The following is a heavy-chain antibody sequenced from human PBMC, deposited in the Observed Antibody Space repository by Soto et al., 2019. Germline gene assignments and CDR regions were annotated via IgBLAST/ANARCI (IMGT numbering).Heavy chain of an antibody. Sequence: ASVKVSCKASGYTFTSYAMHWVRQAPGQRLEWMGWINAGNGNTKYSQKFQGRVTITRDTSASTAYMELSSLRSEDTAVYYCARVHSPYYYDSSGLPFDYWGQGTLVTVS. CDR3: ARVHSPYYYDSSGLPFDY. D-gene: IGHD3-22*01. CDR1: GYTFTSYA. J-gene: IGHJ4*02. CDR2: INAGNGNT. V-gene: IGHV1-3*01.